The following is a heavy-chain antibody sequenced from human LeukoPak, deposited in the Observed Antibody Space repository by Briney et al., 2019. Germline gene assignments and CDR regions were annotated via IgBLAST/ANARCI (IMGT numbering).Heavy chain of an antibody. CDR1: GFTFSSYV. Sequence: PGGSLRLSCAASGFTFSSYVMHWVRQAPGKGLEWVAIISYDESNKYNADSVKGRFTISRDNSKNTLYLQMTSLRAEDTAVYYCARADYYDSSGYNDYWGQGTLVTVSS. CDR2: ISYDESNK. D-gene: IGHD3-22*01. CDR3: ARADYYDSSGYNDY. J-gene: IGHJ4*02. V-gene: IGHV3-30*14.